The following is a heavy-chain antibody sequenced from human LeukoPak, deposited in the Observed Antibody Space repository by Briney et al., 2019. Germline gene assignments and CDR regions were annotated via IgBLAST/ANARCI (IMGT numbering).Heavy chain of an antibody. V-gene: IGHV5-10-1*01. CDR2: IDPSDSYT. Sequence: GESLKISFKGSGYRFTSYWISWVRQMPGKGLEWMGRIDPSDSYTNYSPSFQGHVTISADKSISTAYLQWSSLKASDTAMYYCARGFYGSGSPFDYWGQGTLVTVSS. CDR3: ARGFYGSGSPFDY. J-gene: IGHJ4*02. CDR1: GYRFTSYW. D-gene: IGHD3-10*01.